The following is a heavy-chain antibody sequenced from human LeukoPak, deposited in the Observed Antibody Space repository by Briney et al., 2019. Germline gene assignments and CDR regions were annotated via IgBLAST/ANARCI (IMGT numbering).Heavy chain of an antibody. Sequence: SETLSLTCTDPGDSISSYYWSWIRHPAGKGLEWIGRIYTSGSTNYNPSLKSRVTMSVDTSKNQFSLKLSSVTAADTAVYYCASLYYYDSSGYYFDYWGQGTLVTVSS. CDR1: GDSISSYY. J-gene: IGHJ4*02. D-gene: IGHD3-22*01. CDR3: ASLYYYDSSGYYFDY. V-gene: IGHV4-4*07. CDR2: IYTSGST.